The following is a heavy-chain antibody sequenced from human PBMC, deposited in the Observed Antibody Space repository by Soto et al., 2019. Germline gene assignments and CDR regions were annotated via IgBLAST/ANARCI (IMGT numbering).Heavy chain of an antibody. CDR1: GYTFTSYA. Sequence: QVQLVQSGAEVKKPGASVKVSCKASGYTFTSYAISWVRQAPGQGLEWMGWISAYNGNTNYAQKLQGRGNMTADTTTTTAYRELRSLRSDDTAVYYFARSSPPAGYWGQGTLVTVSS. CDR3: ARSSPPAGY. CDR2: ISAYNGNT. J-gene: IGHJ4*02. V-gene: IGHV1-18*01.